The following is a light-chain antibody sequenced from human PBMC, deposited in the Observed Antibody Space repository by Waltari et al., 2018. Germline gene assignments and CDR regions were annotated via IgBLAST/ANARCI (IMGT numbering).Light chain of an antibody. CDR2: EAS. J-gene: IGKJ1*01. V-gene: IGKV1-17*03. CDR3: LQHNSYPPT. Sequence: DMQMTQSPSAMSASVGDRVTSTCRASQDINIYLAWFQQRPGKVPKRLIYEASTLPSVAPSRFSGSGSGTEFTLTINSLQPEDSATYYCLQHNSYPPTFGQGTKVEVK. CDR1: QDINIY.